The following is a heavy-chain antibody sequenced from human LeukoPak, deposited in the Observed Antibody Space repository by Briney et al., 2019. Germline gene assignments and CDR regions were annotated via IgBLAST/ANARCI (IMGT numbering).Heavy chain of an antibody. D-gene: IGHD2-15*01. CDR1: GFTFSSYW. Sequence: GGSLRLSCAASGFTFSSYWMSWVRQAPGKGLEWVANIKQDGSEKYYVDSVKGRFTISRDNAKNSLYPQMNSLRAEDTAVYYCARDLWEVVVAAHLDYWGQGTLVTVSS. CDR3: ARDLWEVVVAAHLDY. J-gene: IGHJ4*02. V-gene: IGHV3-7*03. CDR2: IKQDGSEK.